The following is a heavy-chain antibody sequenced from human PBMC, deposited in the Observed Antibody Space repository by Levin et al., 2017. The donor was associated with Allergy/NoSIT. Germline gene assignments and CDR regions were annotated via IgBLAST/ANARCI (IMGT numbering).Heavy chain of an antibody. CDR1: GDSVSSNRAA. J-gene: IGHJ3*01. V-gene: IGHV6-1*01. D-gene: IGHD4/OR15-4a*01. CDR2: TYYTSKWFN. CDR3: ARETAGAATSVLDAFDL. Sequence: LTLSLTCAISGDSVSSNRAAWNWIRQSPSRGLEWLGRTYYTSKWFNHYAVSVKGRITINPDTSKNQFSLQLDSVTPEDTATYYCARETAGAATSVLDAFDLWGQGTMVTVSS.